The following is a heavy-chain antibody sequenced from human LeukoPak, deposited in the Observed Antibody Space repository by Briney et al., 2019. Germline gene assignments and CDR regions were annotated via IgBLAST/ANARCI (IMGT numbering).Heavy chain of an antibody. CDR1: GGTFSSYA. J-gene: IGHJ6*02. CDR2: IIPILGIA. Sequence: SVKVSCKASGGTFSSYAISWVRQAPGQGLEWMGRIIPILGIANYAQKFQGRVTITAEKSTSTAYMELSSLRSEDTAVYYCARVVAGSFASPYYYYGMDVWGQGTTVTVSS. CDR3: ARVVAGSFASPYYYYGMDV. V-gene: IGHV1-69*04. D-gene: IGHD6-19*01.